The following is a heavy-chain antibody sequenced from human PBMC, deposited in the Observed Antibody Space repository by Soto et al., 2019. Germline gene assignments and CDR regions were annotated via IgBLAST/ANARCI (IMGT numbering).Heavy chain of an antibody. J-gene: IGHJ4*02. CDR3: ARVAAAGPFDY. Sequence: PSETLSLTCTVSGGSISSGGYYWSWIRQHPGKGLEWIGYIYHSGSTYYNPSLKSRVTISVDTSKNQFSLKLSSVTAADTAVYYCARVAAAGPFDYWGQGTLVTVSS. CDR1: GGSISSGGYY. V-gene: IGHV4-31*03. CDR2: IYHSGST. D-gene: IGHD6-13*01.